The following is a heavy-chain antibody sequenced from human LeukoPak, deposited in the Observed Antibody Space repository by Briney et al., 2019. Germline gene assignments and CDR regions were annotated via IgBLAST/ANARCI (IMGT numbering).Heavy chain of an antibody. D-gene: IGHD3-22*01. Sequence: GGSLRLSCAASGFTFSSNYMSWVRQAPGKGLEWVSVIYSGGSTYYADSVKGRFTISRDISKNTLYLQMNSLRAEDTAVYYCARGSLPDTYYYDSSGDFDYWGQGTLVTVSS. CDR2: IYSGGST. V-gene: IGHV3-53*05. CDR1: GFTFSSNY. CDR3: ARGSLPDTYYYDSSGDFDY. J-gene: IGHJ4*02.